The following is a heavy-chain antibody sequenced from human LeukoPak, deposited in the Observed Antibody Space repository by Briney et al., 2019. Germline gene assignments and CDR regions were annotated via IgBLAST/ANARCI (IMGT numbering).Heavy chain of an antibody. D-gene: IGHD4-23*01. CDR2: ISSSAATT. Sequence: PGGSLRLSCAASRFTFSNYAMNWVRQAPGKGLEWVSCISSSAATTYYAGSVKGRFTIPRDNSKNTLSLQMNSLRAEDTAVYYCAKALYGGHDYWGQGTLVTVSS. V-gene: IGHV3-23*01. J-gene: IGHJ4*02. CDR3: AKALYGGHDY. CDR1: RFTFSNYA.